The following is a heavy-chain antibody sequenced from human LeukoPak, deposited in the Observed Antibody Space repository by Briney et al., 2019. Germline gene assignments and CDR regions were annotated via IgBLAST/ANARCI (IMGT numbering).Heavy chain of an antibody. CDR3: AKDWARLQWFGESLSSRPSRHYMDV. CDR1: GFTFSSYG. CDR2: IRYDGSKK. J-gene: IGHJ6*03. V-gene: IGHV3-30*02. Sequence: GGSLRLSCAASGFTFSSYGMYWVRQAPGKGLEWVAFIRYDGSKKYYADSVKGRFTISRDNSKNMMYLQMNGLRAEDTAVYYCAKDWARLQWFGESLSSRPSRHYMDVWGKGTTVT. D-gene: IGHD3-10*01.